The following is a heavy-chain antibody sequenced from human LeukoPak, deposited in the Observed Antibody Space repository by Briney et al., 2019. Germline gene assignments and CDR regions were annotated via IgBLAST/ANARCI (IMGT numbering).Heavy chain of an antibody. V-gene: IGHV4-4*09. J-gene: IGHJ6*03. CDR2: IYTSGST. CDR3: ARRNYAYYYYMDV. Sequence: PSETLSLTCTVSGGSISSYYWSWIRQPPGKGLEWIGYIYTSGSTNYNPSLKSRVTISVDTSKNQFSLKLSSVTAADTAVYYCARRNYAYYYYMDVWGKGTTVTVSS. CDR1: GGSISSYY. D-gene: IGHD1-7*01.